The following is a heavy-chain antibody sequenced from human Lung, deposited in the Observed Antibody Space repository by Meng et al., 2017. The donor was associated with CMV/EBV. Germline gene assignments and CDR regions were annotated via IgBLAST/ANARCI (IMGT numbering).Heavy chain of an antibody. D-gene: IGHD2-2*01. CDR1: GYRFSTYD. CDR3: AGGLGKGCSSIDCSVGKSDWFDP. CDR2: MNPHTGET. Sequence: ASVXVSXXAFGYRFSTYDINWVRQAPGQGLEWVGWMNPHTGETGYPQKFQGRVTITRDTSINTAYMELRSLRSDDTGVYYCAGGLGKGCSSIDCSVGKSDWFDPWGQGXLVTVSS. V-gene: IGHV1-8*01. J-gene: IGHJ5*02.